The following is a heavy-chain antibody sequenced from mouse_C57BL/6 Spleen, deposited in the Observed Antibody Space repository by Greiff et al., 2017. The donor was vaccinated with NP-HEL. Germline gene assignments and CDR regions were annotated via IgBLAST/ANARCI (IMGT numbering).Heavy chain of an antibody. J-gene: IGHJ3*01. Sequence: EVQLQQSGPVLVKPGASVKMSCKASGYTFTDYYMNWVKQSHGKSLEWIGVINPYNGGTSYNQKFKGKATLTVDKSSSTAYMELNSLTSEDSAVYYCARSAEAWFAYWGQGTLVTVSA. CDR1: GYTFTDYY. CDR2: INPYNGGT. V-gene: IGHV1-19*01. CDR3: ARSAEAWFAY. D-gene: IGHD6-1*01.